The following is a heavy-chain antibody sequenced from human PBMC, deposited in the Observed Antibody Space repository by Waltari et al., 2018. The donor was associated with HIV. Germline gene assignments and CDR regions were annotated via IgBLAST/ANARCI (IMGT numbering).Heavy chain of an antibody. CDR3: ARGGPFGYYYGMDV. Sequence: EVQLVESGGGLVKPGGSLRLSCAASGFTSSTYSMNWVRQAPGKGLELVSSISSSSSYIYYADSVKGRFIISRDNAKNSLYLQMNSLRVEDTAVYYCARGGPFGYYYGMDVWGQGTTVTVSS. D-gene: IGHD3-10*01. J-gene: IGHJ6*02. CDR2: ISSSSSYI. CDR1: GFTSSTYS. V-gene: IGHV3-21*01.